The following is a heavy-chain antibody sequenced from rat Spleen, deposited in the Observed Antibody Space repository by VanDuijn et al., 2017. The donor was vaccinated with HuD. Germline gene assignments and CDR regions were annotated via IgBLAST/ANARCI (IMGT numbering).Heavy chain of an antibody. Sequence: VRLQESGPGLVRPSQSLSLTCSVTGSSITNSYRWNWIRKFPGNKLEWMGYINSPGSTNYNPSLKSRISITRDTSKNQFFLQVNSVTTEDTATYYCARGGLGAPFAYWGQGALVTVSS. CDR1: GSSITNSYR. CDR2: INSPGST. V-gene: IGHV3-3*01. D-gene: IGHD5-1*01. J-gene: IGHJ3*01. CDR3: ARGGLGAPFAY.